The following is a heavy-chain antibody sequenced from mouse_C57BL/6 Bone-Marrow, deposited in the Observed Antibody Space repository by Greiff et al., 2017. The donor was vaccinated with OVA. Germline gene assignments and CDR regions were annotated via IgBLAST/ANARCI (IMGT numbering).Heavy chain of an antibody. CDR3: SEDSAVYYCASTDDGYWGYFDY. J-gene: IGHJ2*01. D-gene: IGHD2-3*01. V-gene: IGHV1-87*01. CDR2: GQGLEWIG. Sequence: QVQLQQSGPELARPWASVKISCQAFYTFSRRVHFAIRDTNYWMQWVKQRPGQGLEWIGALYPGNGDTSYNQKFKGKATLTADKSASTAYMQLSSRTSEDSAVYYCASTDDGYWGYFDYWGQGTTLTVSS. CDR1: YTFSRRVH.